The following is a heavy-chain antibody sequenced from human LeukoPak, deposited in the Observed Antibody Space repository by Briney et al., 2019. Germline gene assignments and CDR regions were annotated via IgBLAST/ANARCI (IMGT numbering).Heavy chain of an antibody. CDR3: ARDMGIAVADTGLPSFDY. CDR2: INPSGGST. Sequence: ASVKVSCKASGYTFTSYYMHWVRQAPGQGLEWMGIINPSGGSTSYAQKFQGRVTMTRDTSTSTVYMELSSLRSEDTAVYYCARDMGIAVADTGLPSFDYWGQGTLVTVSS. V-gene: IGHV1-46*01. CDR1: GYTFTSYY. D-gene: IGHD6-19*01. J-gene: IGHJ4*02.